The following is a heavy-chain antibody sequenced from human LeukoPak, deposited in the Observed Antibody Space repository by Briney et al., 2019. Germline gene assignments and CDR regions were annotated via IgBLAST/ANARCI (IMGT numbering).Heavy chain of an antibody. V-gene: IGHV4-34*01. J-gene: IGHJ6*03. Sequence: SETLSLTCAVYGGSFSGYYWSWIRQPPGKGLEWIGEINHSGSTNYNPSLKSRVTISVDTSKNQFSLKLSSVTAADTAVYYCARDLAGPMDVWGKGTTATVSS. CDR2: INHSGST. D-gene: IGHD6-19*01. CDR1: GGSFSGYY. CDR3: ARDLAGPMDV.